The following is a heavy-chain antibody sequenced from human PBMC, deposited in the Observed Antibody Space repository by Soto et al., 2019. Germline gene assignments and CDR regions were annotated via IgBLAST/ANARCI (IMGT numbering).Heavy chain of an antibody. CDR1: GFGFNGYV. V-gene: IGHV3-30-3*01. D-gene: IGHD4-17*01. Sequence: QVQLVESGGGVVQPGKSLRLSCAASGFGFNGYVMHWVRQAPGKGLEWVAMISYDGASKYYADSVKGRFTISRDRSTSTLFLQMSSLRVEDSAVYYCARDIRWSTPMDVWGQGTTVTVSS. CDR3: ARDIRWSTPMDV. J-gene: IGHJ6*02. CDR2: ISYDGASK.